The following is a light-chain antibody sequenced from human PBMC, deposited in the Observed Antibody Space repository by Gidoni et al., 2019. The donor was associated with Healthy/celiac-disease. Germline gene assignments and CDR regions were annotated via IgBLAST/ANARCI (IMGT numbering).Light chain of an antibody. CDR3: QQRSNWPPFT. CDR1: QSVSSY. J-gene: IGKJ3*01. CDR2: DAS. V-gene: IGKV3-11*01. Sequence: IVLTQSPATLSLSPGERATLSCRASQSVSSYLAWYQQKPGQDPRLLIYDASNRATGIPATCSGSGAGTEVTLTISSREQEDDAVDYCQQRSNWPPFTFGPGTKVDIK.